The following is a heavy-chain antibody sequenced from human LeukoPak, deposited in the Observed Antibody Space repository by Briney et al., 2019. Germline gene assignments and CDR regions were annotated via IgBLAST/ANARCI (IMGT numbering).Heavy chain of an antibody. Sequence: PSETLSLTCTVSGYSISSGYYWGWIRQPPGKGLEWIGSIYHSGSTYYNPSLKSRVTISVDTSKNQFSLKLSSVTAADTAVYYCASRPDTYYYDSSGYYPDYWGQGTLVTVSS. D-gene: IGHD3-22*01. CDR2: IYHSGST. V-gene: IGHV4-38-2*02. CDR3: ASRPDTYYYDSSGYYPDY. J-gene: IGHJ4*02. CDR1: GYSISSGYY.